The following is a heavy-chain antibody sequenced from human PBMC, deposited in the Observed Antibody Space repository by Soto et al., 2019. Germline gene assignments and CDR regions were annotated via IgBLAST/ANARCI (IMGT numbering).Heavy chain of an antibody. J-gene: IGHJ5*02. CDR1: GYSLTELS. CDR2: FDAEDGET. D-gene: IGHD4-17*01. Sequence: QVQLVQSGAEVKKPGASVKVSCKVSGYSLTELSIHWVRQAPGKGLEWVGSFDAEDGETIYAQKFQGRVTMTEDTSPDTAYMKLSSLRFEDTAVYYCATALDYDNRFAPWGQGTLVTVSS. CDR3: ATALDYDNRFAP. V-gene: IGHV1-24*01.